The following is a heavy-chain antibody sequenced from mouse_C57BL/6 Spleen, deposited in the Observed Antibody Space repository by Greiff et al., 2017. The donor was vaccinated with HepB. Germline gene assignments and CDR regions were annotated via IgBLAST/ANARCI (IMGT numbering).Heavy chain of an antibody. J-gene: IGHJ3*01. CDR1: GFTFSDYG. CDR3: ARSYDGYSWFAY. CDR2: ISNLAYSI. V-gene: IGHV5-15*01. Sequence: EVQRVESGGGLVQPGGSLKLSCAASGFTFSDYGMAWVRQAPRKGPEWVAFISNLAYSIYYADTVTGRFTISRENAKNTLYLEMSSLRSEDTAMYYCARSYDGYSWFAYWGQGTLVTVSA. D-gene: IGHD2-3*01.